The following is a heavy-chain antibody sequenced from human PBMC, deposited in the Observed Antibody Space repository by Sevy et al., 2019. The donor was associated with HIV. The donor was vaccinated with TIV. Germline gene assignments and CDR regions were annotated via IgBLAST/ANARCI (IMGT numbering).Heavy chain of an antibody. V-gene: IGHV3-7*01. CDR1: GFTFSSYW. CDR2: IKQDGSEK. D-gene: IGHD5-12*01. CDR3: ARDGDGYNYRYYYYMDV. J-gene: IGHJ6*03. Sequence: GGSLRLSCAASGFTFSSYWMGWVRQAPGKGLEWVANIKQDGSEKYYVDSVKGRFTISGDNAKNSLYLQMNSLRAEDTAVYYCARDGDGYNYRYYYYMDVWGKGTTVTVSS.